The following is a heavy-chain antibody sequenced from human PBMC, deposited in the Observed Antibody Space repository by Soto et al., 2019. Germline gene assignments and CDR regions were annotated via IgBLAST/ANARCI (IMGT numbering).Heavy chain of an antibody. CDR1: GYTFRAYS. CDR3: ARGSNAGIDY. J-gene: IGHJ4*02. Sequence: QVQVVQSGAEVNKPEASVKVSCKASGYTFRAYSMNWVRQAPGQRLEWMGWINGVNGNTEYSQTFQGRVTITRDTSASIAYMELSSLRPEDTAVYYCARGSNAGIDYWGQGTLVTVSS. V-gene: IGHV1-3*01. D-gene: IGHD4-4*01. CDR2: INGVNGNT.